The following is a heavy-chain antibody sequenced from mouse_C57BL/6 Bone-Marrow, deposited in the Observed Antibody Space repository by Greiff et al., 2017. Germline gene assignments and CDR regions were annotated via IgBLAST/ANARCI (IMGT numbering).Heavy chain of an antibody. D-gene: IGHD2-10*01. J-gene: IGHJ2*01. V-gene: IGHV5-6*01. Sequence: DVQLQESGGDLVKPGGSLKLSCAASGFTFSSYGMSWVRQTPDKRLEWVATISRGGSYTYYPDSVKGRFTISRDNAKNNLYLQMSSLKSEDTAMYYCARHPYRGYFDYWGQGTTLTVSS. CDR2: ISRGGSYT. CDR3: ARHPYRGYFDY. CDR1: GFTFSSYG.